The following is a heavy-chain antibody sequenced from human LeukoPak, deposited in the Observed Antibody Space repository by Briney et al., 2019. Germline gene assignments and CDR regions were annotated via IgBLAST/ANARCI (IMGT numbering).Heavy chain of an antibody. V-gene: IGHV3-23*01. CDR2: ISGSGGST. Sequence: GGSLRLSCAASGFTVSSNYMNWVRQAPGKGLEWVSAISGSGGSTYYADSVKGRFTISRDNSKNTLYLQMNSLRAEDTAVYYCAKEFRQAGPWIHYYGSGSSFDYWGQGTLVTVSS. D-gene: IGHD3-10*01. CDR3: AKEFRQAGPWIHYYGSGSSFDY. CDR1: GFTVSSNY. J-gene: IGHJ4*02.